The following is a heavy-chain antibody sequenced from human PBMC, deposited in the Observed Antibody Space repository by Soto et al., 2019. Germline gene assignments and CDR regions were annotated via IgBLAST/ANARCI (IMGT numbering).Heavy chain of an antibody. Sequence: DVQLVESGGGLVQPGRSLRLSCAASGFTFDDYAMHWVRQAPGKGLEWVSGISWNSGSIGYADSVKGRFTISRDNAKNSLYLQMNSLRAEDTALYYCAKDKGVVAGFDYWGQGTLVTVSS. CDR3: AKDKGVVAGFDY. J-gene: IGHJ4*02. V-gene: IGHV3-9*01. D-gene: IGHD6-19*01. CDR2: ISWNSGSI. CDR1: GFTFDDYA.